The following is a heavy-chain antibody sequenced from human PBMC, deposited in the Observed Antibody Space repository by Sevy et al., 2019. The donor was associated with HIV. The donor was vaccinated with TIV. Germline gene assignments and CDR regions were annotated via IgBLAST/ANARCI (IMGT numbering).Heavy chain of an antibody. V-gene: IGHV3-53*01. CDR2: IYSGGST. CDR3: AREGTSDDAFDI. D-gene: IGHD2-2*01. Sequence: GGSLRLSCAASGFTVSSNYMSWVRQAPGKGLEWVSVIYSGGSTYYEDSVKGRFTISRDNSKNTLYLQMNCLRAEDTAVYYCAREGTSDDAFDIWGQGTMVTVSS. CDR1: GFTVSSNY. J-gene: IGHJ3*02.